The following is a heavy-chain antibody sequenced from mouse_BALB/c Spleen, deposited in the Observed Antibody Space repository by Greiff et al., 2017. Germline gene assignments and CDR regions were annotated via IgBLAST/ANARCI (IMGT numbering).Heavy chain of an antibody. CDR2: ISSGGSYT. J-gene: IGHJ4*01. Sequence: EVKLMESGGGLVKPGGSLKLSCAASGFTFSSYAMSWVRQTPEKRLEWVATISSGGSYTYYPDSVKGRFTISRDNTKNTLYLQMSSLRSEDTAMYYCARCRVWERGNAMDYWGQGTSVTVSS. CDR3: ARCRVWERGNAMDY. D-gene: IGHD2-10*02. CDR1: GFTFSSYA. V-gene: IGHV5-9-3*01.